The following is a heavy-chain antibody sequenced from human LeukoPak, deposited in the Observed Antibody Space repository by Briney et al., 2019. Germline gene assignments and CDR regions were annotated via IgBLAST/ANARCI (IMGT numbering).Heavy chain of an antibody. CDR3: ARLSGSPHPPFDY. Sequence: SETLSLTCTVSGGSIMVAAYSWSWIRQPPGKGLEWIGYIYYSGSTYYNPSLKSRVTISVDTSKNQFSLKLTSVTAADTAVYYCARLSGSPHPPFDYWGQGTLVTVSS. D-gene: IGHD1-26*01. J-gene: IGHJ4*02. V-gene: IGHV4-61*08. CDR2: IYYSGST. CDR1: GGSIMVAAYS.